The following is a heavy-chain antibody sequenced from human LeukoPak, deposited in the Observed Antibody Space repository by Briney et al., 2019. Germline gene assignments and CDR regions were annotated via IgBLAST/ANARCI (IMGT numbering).Heavy chain of an antibody. Sequence: GRSLRLSCAASGFTFSGSAMHWVRQASGKGLEWVGRIRSKTNSYATSYAASVKGRFALSRDDSKNTPYLQMNSLNTEDTAVYYCTRYNVGFESWGQGTLVTVSS. CDR1: GFTFSGSA. V-gene: IGHV3-73*01. CDR2: IRSKTNSYAT. D-gene: IGHD1-1*01. CDR3: TRYNVGFES. J-gene: IGHJ4*02.